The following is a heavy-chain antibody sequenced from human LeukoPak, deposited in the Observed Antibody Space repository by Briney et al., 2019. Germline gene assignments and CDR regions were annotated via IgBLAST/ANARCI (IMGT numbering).Heavy chain of an antibody. CDR3: ARTWDD. CDR1: GGSFSGYY. J-gene: IGHJ4*02. V-gene: IGHV4-34*01. D-gene: IGHD1-26*01. CDR2: INHSGST. Sequence: PSETLSLTCAVYGGSFSGYYWSWIRQPPGKGLVWIGEINHSGSTNYNPSLKSRVTISVDTSKNQFSLKLSSVTAADTAVYYCARTWDDWGQGTLVTVSS.